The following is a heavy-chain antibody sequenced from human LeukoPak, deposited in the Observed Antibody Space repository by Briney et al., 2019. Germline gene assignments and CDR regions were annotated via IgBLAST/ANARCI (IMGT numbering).Heavy chain of an antibody. V-gene: IGHV4-34*01. D-gene: IGHD4-17*01. CDR3: ARELATVTNYFDY. Sequence: SETLSLTCAVYGGSFSGYYWSWIRKPPGKGLEWIGEINHSGSTNYNPSLKSRVTISVDTSKNQLSLKLSSVTAADTAVYYCARELATVTNYFDYWGQGTLVTVSS. CDR2: INHSGST. J-gene: IGHJ4*02. CDR1: GGSFSGYY.